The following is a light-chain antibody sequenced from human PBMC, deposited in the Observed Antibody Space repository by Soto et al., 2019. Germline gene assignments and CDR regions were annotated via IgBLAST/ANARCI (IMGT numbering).Light chain of an antibody. Sequence: EIVLTQSPATLSLSPGERATLSCRASQSVSSYLAWYQQKPGQAPRLLIYDASNRATGIPARFSGSGSGTDFTLTISSLEPEDFSVYYCQQRSNCPPFTFGPGNKVDIK. CDR3: QQRSNCPPFT. CDR2: DAS. V-gene: IGKV3-11*01. CDR1: QSVSSY. J-gene: IGKJ3*01.